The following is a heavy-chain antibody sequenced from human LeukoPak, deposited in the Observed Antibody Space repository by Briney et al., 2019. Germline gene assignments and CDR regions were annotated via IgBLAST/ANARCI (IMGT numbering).Heavy chain of an antibody. CDR3: ARNNYYDSSGYDY. CDR1: GFTFSNAW. V-gene: IGHV3-21*01. CDR2: ISDDSSHI. Sequence: PGGSLRLSCAASGFTFSNAWMNWVRQAPGKGLEWISSISDDSSHIYYADSVKGRFAISRDNAKNSVYLQMNSLRAKDTAVYYCARNNYYDSSGYDYWGQGTLVTVSS. J-gene: IGHJ4*02. D-gene: IGHD3-22*01.